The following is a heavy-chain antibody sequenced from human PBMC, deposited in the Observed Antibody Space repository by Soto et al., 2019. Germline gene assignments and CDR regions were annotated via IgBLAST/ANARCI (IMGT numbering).Heavy chain of an antibody. J-gene: IGHJ4*02. CDR3: AKEAPGGWHFFDT. Sequence: PGWSLRLSCAASGFTFRTYGMHLVRQAPGKGLEWVAFISDDGSQKYYGDSVKGRFTISRDNSKNTLSLRMISLRTEDTSVYYCAKEAPGGWHFFDTWGQGTLVTVSS. CDR1: GFTFRTYG. D-gene: IGHD6-19*01. CDR2: ISDDGSQK. V-gene: IGHV3-30*18.